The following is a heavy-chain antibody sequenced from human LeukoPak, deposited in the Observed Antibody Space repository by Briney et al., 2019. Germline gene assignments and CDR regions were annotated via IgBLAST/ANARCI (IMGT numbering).Heavy chain of an antibody. Sequence: ASVTVSCTASGYTVTSYGISWVRQAPGQGLEWMGWISAYNGNTNYAQKLQGRVTMTTDTSTSTAYMELRSLRSDDTAVYYCAREGSIAGIYYFDYWGQGTLVTVSS. CDR1: GYTVTSYG. D-gene: IGHD6-6*01. CDR3: AREGSIAGIYYFDY. CDR2: ISAYNGNT. V-gene: IGHV1-18*01. J-gene: IGHJ4*02.